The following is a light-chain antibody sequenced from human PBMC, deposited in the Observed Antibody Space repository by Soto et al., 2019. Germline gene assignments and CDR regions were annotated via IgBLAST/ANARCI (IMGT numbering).Light chain of an antibody. V-gene: IGLV2-23*03. Sequence: QSVLAQPASVSESPGQSITISCTGTSSDVGSYEFVSWYQQYPGKAPKLMIYEGSKRPSGVSDRFSGSKSGNTASLTISGLQAEDEADYFCRSYAGGSNVFGAGTKVTVL. CDR1: SSDVGSYEF. CDR2: EGS. J-gene: IGLJ1*01. CDR3: RSYAGGSNV.